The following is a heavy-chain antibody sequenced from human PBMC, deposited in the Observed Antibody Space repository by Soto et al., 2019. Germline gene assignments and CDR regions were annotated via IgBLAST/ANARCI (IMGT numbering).Heavy chain of an antibody. CDR3: STAVTVLARYGMDV. V-gene: IGHV1-24*01. D-gene: IGHD4-4*01. J-gene: IGHJ6*02. Sequence: QVQLVQSGAEVKKPGASVKVSCKVSGYTLTELSMHWVRPAPGKGLEWMGGFYPEDGETIYAQKFQGRVTMTEDTSTDTAYMELSSLRSEDTALYYCSTAVTVLARYGMDVWGQGTTVTVSS. CDR2: FYPEDGET. CDR1: GYTLTELS.